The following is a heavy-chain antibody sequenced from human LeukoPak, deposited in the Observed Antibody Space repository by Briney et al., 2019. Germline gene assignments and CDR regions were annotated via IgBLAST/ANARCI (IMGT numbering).Heavy chain of an antibody. CDR2: INPNSGGT. V-gene: IGHV1-2*02. CDR3: ARVRYCSGGSCYYYYYYMDV. Sequence: ASVKVSCKASGYTFTGYYMHWVRQAPGQGLEWMGWINPNSGGTNYAQKFQGRVTMTTDTSTSTAYMELRSLRSDDTAMYYCARVRYCSGGSCYYYYYYMDVWGKGTTVTVSS. D-gene: IGHD2-15*01. CDR1: GYTFTGYY. J-gene: IGHJ6*03.